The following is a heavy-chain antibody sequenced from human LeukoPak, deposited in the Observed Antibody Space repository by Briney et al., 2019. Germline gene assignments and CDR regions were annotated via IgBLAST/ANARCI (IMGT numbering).Heavy chain of an antibody. D-gene: IGHD1-26*01. J-gene: IGHJ3*01. CDR2: VSHTGAT. Sequence: PSETLSLTCSVSGASINGYFWNWVRQTPEKRLEWIGYVSHTGATTSNPTLKSRVSITIDTSKSQISLTMTSVTAADSALYYCARDRRGSFYTFDLWGPGTIVPVS. CDR3: ARDRRGSFYTFDL. V-gene: IGHV4-59*01. CDR1: GASINGYF.